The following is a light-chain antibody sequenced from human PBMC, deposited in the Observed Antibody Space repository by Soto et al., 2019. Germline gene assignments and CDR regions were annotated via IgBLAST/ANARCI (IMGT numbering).Light chain of an antibody. CDR2: AAS. J-gene: IGKJ1*01. V-gene: IGKV1-39*01. CDR3: QQSYSTPWT. Sequence: DIQMTQSPSSLSASVVDRVTVTCRASQSISSYLNWYQQKPAKAPKLLIYAASSLQSGVPSRFSGSGSGTDFTLTISSLQPEDFATYYCQQSYSTPWTFGQGTKVDIK. CDR1: QSISSY.